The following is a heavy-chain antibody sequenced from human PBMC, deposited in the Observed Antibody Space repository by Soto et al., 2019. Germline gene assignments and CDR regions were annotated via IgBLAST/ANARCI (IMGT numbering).Heavy chain of an antibody. CDR2: MYYSGTT. Sequence: SETLSLTCTVSGGAISNAYWSWIRQPPGKGLEWIGHMYYSGTTNYNPSLKSRVTISVDTSKNQFSLKLHSVTAADTAVYYCARGTDCSSSRRYQNFYFDCWGQGTLVTVSS. D-gene: IGHD2-2*01. J-gene: IGHJ4*02. CDR1: GGAISNAY. V-gene: IGHV4-59*01. CDR3: ARGTDCSSSRRYQNFYFDC.